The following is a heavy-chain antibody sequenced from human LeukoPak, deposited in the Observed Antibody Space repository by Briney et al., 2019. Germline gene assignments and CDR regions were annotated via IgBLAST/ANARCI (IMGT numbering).Heavy chain of an antibody. CDR3: AKDLPGAPGD. CDR1: GFTFSSYG. Sequence: GRSLRLSCAASGFTFSSYGMHWVRQAPGKGLEWVAVISYDGSNKYYADSVKGRFTISRDNSKNTLYLQMNSLRAEDTAVYYCAKDLPGAPGDWGQGTLVTVSS. V-gene: IGHV3-30*18. D-gene: IGHD7-27*01. CDR2: ISYDGSNK. J-gene: IGHJ4*02.